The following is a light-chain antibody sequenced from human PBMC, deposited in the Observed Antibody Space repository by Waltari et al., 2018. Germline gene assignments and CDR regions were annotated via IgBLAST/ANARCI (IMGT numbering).Light chain of an antibody. CDR2: DVG. J-gene: IGLJ1*01. CDR3: SSYTRYSTWV. V-gene: IGLV2-14*03. Sequence: WFQQLPGQAPNLMIYDVGNRPSGVSNRFSGSKSGNTASLTISGLQAEDEADYYCSSYTRYSTWVFGTVTKVTVL.